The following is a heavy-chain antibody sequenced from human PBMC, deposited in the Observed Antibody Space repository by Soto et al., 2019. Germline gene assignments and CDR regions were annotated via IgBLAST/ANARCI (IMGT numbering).Heavy chain of an antibody. D-gene: IGHD4-17*01. CDR2: VYATGTS. J-gene: IGHJ5*02. CDR1: GCSMSKFY. V-gene: IGHV4-4*07. CDR3: VRNGSKTLRDCFDP. Sequence: QVQVQESGPGLVKPSETLSLTCSVSGCSMSKFYWSWIRKTDGKGLEWMGRVYATGTSDYNTSLRSRIAMSVDISKKTFSLRLRSVTAADTGVYYCVRNGSKTLRDCFDPWGQGILVTVSS.